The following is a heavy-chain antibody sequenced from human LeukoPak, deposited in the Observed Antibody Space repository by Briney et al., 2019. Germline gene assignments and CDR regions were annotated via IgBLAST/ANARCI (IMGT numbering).Heavy chain of an antibody. D-gene: IGHD3-16*01. CDR2: IDPNNGGT. V-gene: IGHV1-2*02. CDR1: GYTFTGYY. J-gene: IGHJ1*01. CDR3: ATDEGG. Sequence: ASVKVSCKASGYTFTGYYMHWVRQAPGQGLEWMGFIDPNNGGTNYAQKFQGRIPLTRDTSISTAYMELSSLRSDDTAVYHCATDEGGWGQGTLVTVSS.